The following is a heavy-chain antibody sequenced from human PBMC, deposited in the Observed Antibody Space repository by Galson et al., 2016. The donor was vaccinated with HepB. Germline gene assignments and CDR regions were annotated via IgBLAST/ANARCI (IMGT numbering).Heavy chain of an antibody. CDR1: GDTFINYA. D-gene: IGHD3-10*01. J-gene: IGHJ4*02. Sequence: SVKVSCKASGDTFINYAINWVRQAPGQGLEWMGGIIPMFGEGNHAQKFQDRLTISADESTSTVYMELRSLTSADTAIYYCARDPGAWGQGTLVTVSS. CDR2: IIPMFGEG. CDR3: ARDPGA. V-gene: IGHV1-69*13.